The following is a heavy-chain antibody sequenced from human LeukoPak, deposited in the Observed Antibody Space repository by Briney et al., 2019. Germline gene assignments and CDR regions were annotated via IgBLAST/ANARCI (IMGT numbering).Heavy chain of an antibody. Sequence: SETLSLTCTVSGGSISSYYWSWIRQPPGKGLEWIGYIYYSGSTNYNPSLKSRVTISVDTSKNQFSLKLSSVTAADTAVYYCARGWIQLWSPAIFNWFDPWGQGTLVTVSS. V-gene: IGHV4-59*01. D-gene: IGHD5-18*01. CDR2: IYYSGST. CDR1: GGSISSYY. J-gene: IGHJ5*02. CDR3: ARGWIQLWSPAIFNWFDP.